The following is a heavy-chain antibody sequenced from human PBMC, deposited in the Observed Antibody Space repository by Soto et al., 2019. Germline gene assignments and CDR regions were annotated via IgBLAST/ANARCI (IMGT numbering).Heavy chain of an antibody. V-gene: IGHV3-30-3*01. Sequence: QVQLVESGGGVVQPGRSLRLSCAASGFTFSSYAMHWVRQAPGKGLEWVAVISYDGSNKYYADSVKGRFTISRDNSKTTLYLQMNSLRAEDTAVYYCAIESSLVGYYYGMDVWGQGTTVTVSS. CDR1: GFTFSSYA. CDR3: AIESSLVGYYYGMDV. CDR2: ISYDGSNK. J-gene: IGHJ6*02. D-gene: IGHD6-6*01.